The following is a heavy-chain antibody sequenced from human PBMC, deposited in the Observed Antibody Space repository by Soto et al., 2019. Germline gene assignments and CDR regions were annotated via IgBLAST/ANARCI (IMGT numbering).Heavy chain of an antibody. D-gene: IGHD3-10*01. CDR3: AREDRGQEY. V-gene: IGHV1-18*04. CDR1: GYSFRTYG. J-gene: IGHJ4*02. Sequence: QVHLVQSGAEVKKPGASVTVSCKTSGYSFRTYGITWVRQAPGHGLEWMGWISADIVNPIYAQKVQGRVIMTTDTSTSTAYMELRSLRFDDTAVYYCAREDRGQEYWGQGTLVIVSS. CDR2: ISADIVNP.